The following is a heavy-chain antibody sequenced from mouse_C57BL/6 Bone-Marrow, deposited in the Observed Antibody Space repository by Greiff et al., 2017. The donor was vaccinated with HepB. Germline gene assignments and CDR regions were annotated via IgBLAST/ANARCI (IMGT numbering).Heavy chain of an antibody. D-gene: IGHD2-10*02. CDR1: GYAFSSSW. CDR2: IYPGDGDT. CDR3: AKYDYYAMDY. J-gene: IGHJ4*01. V-gene: IGHV1-82*01. Sequence: LVESGPELVKPGASVKISCKASGYAFSSSWMNWVKQRPGKGLEWIGRIYPGDGDTNYNGKFKGKATLTADKSSSTAYTQLSSLTSEDSAVYFCAKYDYYAMDYWGQGTSVTVSS.